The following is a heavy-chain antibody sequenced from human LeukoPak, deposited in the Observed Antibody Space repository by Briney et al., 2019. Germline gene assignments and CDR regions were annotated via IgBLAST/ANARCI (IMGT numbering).Heavy chain of an antibody. J-gene: IGHJ5*02. V-gene: IGHV1-69*05. CDR1: GGTFSSFA. D-gene: IGHD3-10*01. CDR3: ARGRPAGINWFDP. CDR2: IIPIFGTA. Sequence: SVKVSCKASGGTFSSFAISWVRQAPGQGLEWMGGIIPIFGTANYAQKFQGRVTITTDESTSTAYMELSSLRSEDTAVYYCARGRPAGINWFDPWDQGTLVTVSS.